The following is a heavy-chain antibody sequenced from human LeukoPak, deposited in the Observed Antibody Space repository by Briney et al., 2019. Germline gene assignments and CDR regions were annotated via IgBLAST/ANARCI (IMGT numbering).Heavy chain of an antibody. J-gene: IGHJ4*02. V-gene: IGHV1-2*02. Sequence: ASVKVSCKASGYTFTDYQIHCVRQAPGQGLEWMGWINPTSGGTNYAQNFQGRVTMTRDTSISTAYMELSSLRSDDTAVYYCARGTSWSSYWGQGTLVTVSS. D-gene: IGHD2-2*01. CDR3: ARGTSWSSY. CDR2: INPTSGGT. CDR1: GYTFTDYQ.